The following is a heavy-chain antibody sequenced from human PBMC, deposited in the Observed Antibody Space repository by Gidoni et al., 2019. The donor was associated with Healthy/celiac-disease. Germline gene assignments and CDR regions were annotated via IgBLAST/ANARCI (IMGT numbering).Heavy chain of an antibody. V-gene: IGHV5-10-1*01. J-gene: IGHJ6*03. CDR3: ARLLTGTRYYYYYMDV. CDR1: GYSFTSYW. CDR2: IDPSDSYT. D-gene: IGHD1-20*01. Sequence: EVQLVQSGAEVKKPGESLRISCKGSGYSFTSYWISWVRQMPGKGLEWMGRIDPSDSYTNYSPSFQGHVTISADKSISTAYLQWSSLKASDTAMYYCARLLTGTRYYYYYMDVWGKGTTVTVSS.